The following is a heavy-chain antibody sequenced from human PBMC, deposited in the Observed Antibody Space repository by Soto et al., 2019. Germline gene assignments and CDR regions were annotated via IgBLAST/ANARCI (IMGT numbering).Heavy chain of an antibody. CDR2: MYQSGST. CDR1: GGSISSGGYS. Sequence: QLQLQESGSGLVKPSQTLSLTCAVSGGSISSGGYSWSWIRQPPGKGLEWIGYMYQSGSTYYNPSHKSRDTISIDRSKNQCSLKLSSVTAADTAVYYCARLPDYWGQGILITLSS. V-gene: IGHV4-30-2*01. CDR3: ARLPDY. J-gene: IGHJ4*02.